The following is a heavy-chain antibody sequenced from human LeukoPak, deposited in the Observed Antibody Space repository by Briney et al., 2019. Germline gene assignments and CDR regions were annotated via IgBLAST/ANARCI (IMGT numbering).Heavy chain of an antibody. CDR3: ASDREYYYGSGSFDY. Sequence: GGSLRLSCAASGFMFSSYGLNWVRQAPGKGLEWVANIKQDGSEKYYVDSVKGRFTISRDNAKSSLYLQMNSLRAEDTAVYYCASDREYYYGSGSFDYWGQGTLVTVSS. J-gene: IGHJ4*02. CDR1: GFMFSSYG. CDR2: IKQDGSEK. V-gene: IGHV3-7*04. D-gene: IGHD3-10*01.